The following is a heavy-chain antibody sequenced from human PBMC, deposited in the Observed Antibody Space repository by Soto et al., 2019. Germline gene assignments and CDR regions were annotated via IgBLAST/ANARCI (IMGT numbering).Heavy chain of an antibody. CDR2: IDPSDSYT. V-gene: IGHV5-10-1*01. Sequence: GESLKISCNGSGYIFTSYWISWGRQMPGKGLEWMGRIDPSDSYTNYSPSFQGHVTISADKSISTAYLQWSSLKASDTAMYYCARLAGDGSSSYYYYGMDVWGQGTTVTVSS. J-gene: IGHJ6*02. CDR3: ARLAGDGSSSYYYYGMDV. D-gene: IGHD6-13*01. CDR1: GYIFTSYW.